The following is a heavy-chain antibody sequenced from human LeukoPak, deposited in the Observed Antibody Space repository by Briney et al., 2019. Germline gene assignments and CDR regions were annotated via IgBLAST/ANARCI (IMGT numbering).Heavy chain of an antibody. D-gene: IGHD3-10*01. CDR1: SVSISTYY. Sequence: SETLSLTCTVSSVSISTYYWSWIRQPPGKGLEWIGYIYSSEGSNYNPSLKGRVIILADTSKNQFSLKLSSVTAADTAVYYCARVYRGYGSEAIDYWGQGTLVTVSS. CDR3: ARVYRGYGSEAIDY. V-gene: IGHV4-59*12. J-gene: IGHJ4*02. CDR2: IYSSEGS.